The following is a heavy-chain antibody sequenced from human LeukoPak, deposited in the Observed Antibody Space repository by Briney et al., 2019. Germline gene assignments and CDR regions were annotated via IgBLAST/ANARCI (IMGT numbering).Heavy chain of an antibody. Sequence: GGSLRLSCAVSGFTFSSYTMNWVRQAPGKGLEWVSTISASSSYKYYADSVKGRFTISRDNAKNSLYLQMNSLRAEDTAVYYCARDLEDYNNYGEMAIWGQGTLVTVAS. V-gene: IGHV3-21*01. D-gene: IGHD4-11*01. CDR2: ISASSSYK. CDR1: GFTFSSYT. J-gene: IGHJ4*02. CDR3: ARDLEDYNNYGEMAI.